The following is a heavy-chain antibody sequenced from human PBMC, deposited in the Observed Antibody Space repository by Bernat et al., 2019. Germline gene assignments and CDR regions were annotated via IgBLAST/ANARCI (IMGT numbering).Heavy chain of an antibody. CDR3: ASIAVAGTNDAFDI. J-gene: IGHJ3*02. CDR1: GFTFSSYS. CDR2: ISSSSSYI. Sequence: EVQLVESGGGLVKPGGSLRLSCAASGFTFSSYSMNWVRQAPGKGLEWVSSISSSSSYIYYADSVKGRFTISRDNAKNSLYLQMNSLRAEDTAVYYCASIAVAGTNDAFDIWGQGTLFTFSS. V-gene: IGHV3-21*01. D-gene: IGHD6-19*01.